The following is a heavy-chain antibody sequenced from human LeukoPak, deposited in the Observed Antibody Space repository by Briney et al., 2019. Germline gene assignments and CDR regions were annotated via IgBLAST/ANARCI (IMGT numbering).Heavy chain of an antibody. D-gene: IGHD4-23*01. Sequence: PGGSLRLSCAASGFTFSSYDMHWVRQATGKGLEWVSAIGTAGDTYYPGSVKGRFTISRENAKNSLYLQMNSLRAGDTAVYYCAREVVTRDGMDVWGQGTTVTVSS. CDR3: AREVVTRDGMDV. CDR1: GFTFSSYD. CDR2: IGTAGDT. V-gene: IGHV3-13*01. J-gene: IGHJ6*02.